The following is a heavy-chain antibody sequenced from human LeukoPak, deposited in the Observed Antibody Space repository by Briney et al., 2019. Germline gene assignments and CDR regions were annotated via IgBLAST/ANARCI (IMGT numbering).Heavy chain of an antibody. CDR3: ARERYSSSWLLPAGNWFDP. CDR2: IIHSGST. CDR1: GGSFSGYY. Sequence: SETLSLTCAVYGGSFSGYYWSWIRQPPGKGLEWIGEIIHSGSTNYNPSLKSRVTISVDTSKNQFSLKLSSVTAADTAVYYCARERYSSSWLLPAGNWFDPWGQGTLVTVSS. V-gene: IGHV4-34*12. D-gene: IGHD6-13*01. J-gene: IGHJ5*02.